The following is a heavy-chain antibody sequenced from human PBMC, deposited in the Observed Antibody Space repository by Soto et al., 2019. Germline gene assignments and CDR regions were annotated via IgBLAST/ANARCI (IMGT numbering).Heavy chain of an antibody. D-gene: IGHD2-2*01. Sequence: GGSLRLSCAASRFTFSSYWMHWVRQAPGKGLVWVSRINSDGSSTSYADSVKGRFTISRDNAKNTLYLQMNSLRAEDTAVYYFAREADIVLVPTAIYGMDVCGQGTTVTVSS. CDR2: INSDGSST. CDR1: RFTFSSYW. V-gene: IGHV3-74*01. J-gene: IGHJ6*02. CDR3: AREADIVLVPTAIYGMDV.